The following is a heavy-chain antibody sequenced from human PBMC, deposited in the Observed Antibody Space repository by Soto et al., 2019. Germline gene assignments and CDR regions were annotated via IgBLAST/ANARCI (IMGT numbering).Heavy chain of an antibody. Sequence: GGSLRLSCAASGFTFSNYGMHWVRQAPGKGPEWVAIIWHDGNNKYYADSVRGRFIISRDNSKNRLYLQMNSLRAEDTAVYYCASDLVGASDSYGLDVWGQGTPVTV. CDR3: ASDLVGASDSYGLDV. V-gene: IGHV3-33*01. D-gene: IGHD1-26*01. J-gene: IGHJ6*02. CDR2: IWHDGNNK. CDR1: GFTFSNYG.